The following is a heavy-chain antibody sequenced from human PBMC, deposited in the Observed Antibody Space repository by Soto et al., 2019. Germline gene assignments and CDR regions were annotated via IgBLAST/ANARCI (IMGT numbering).Heavy chain of an antibody. J-gene: IGHJ4*02. V-gene: IGHV3-21*01. Sequence: EVQLVESGGGLVKPGGSLRLSCAVSVFTFSNYNINWVRQAPGKGLEWVSSISGTGDYTYYAGSVQGRFTISRDNAKNALYLQMIGVRGEDTAVYYCAMLPYDSSAYYSFWGQGTLVTVSS. CDR1: VFTFSNYN. CDR2: ISGTGDYT. D-gene: IGHD3-22*01. CDR3: AMLPYDSSAYYSF.